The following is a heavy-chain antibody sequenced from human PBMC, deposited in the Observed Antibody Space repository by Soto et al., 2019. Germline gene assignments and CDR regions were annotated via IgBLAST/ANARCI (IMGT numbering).Heavy chain of an antibody. D-gene: IGHD3-16*02. CDR2: IHHSGIT. CDR3: ARGISYRWVY. Sequence: SETLSLTCTVSGDSLSTDYWWSWVRQPPGKGLEWIGEIHHSGITNYIQSVKSRVAMSVDKSNNQVSLELTSVAAADTAVYYCARGISYRWVYWGQGTLVTVSS. V-gene: IGHV4-4*02. J-gene: IGHJ4*02. CDR1: GDSLSTDYW.